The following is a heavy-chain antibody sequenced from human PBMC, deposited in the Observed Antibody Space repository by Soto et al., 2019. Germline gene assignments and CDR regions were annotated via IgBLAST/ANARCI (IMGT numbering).Heavy chain of an antibody. J-gene: IGHJ4*02. V-gene: IGHV4-4*09. CDR2: HHSDST. Sequence: QVQLQESGPGLVKPSETLSLTCTVSGGSMRGQHWSWIRQPPGKGLEWIGHHSDSTNYNPSLKSRFTISTDTSKNQFSLKLSSVTAADTAVYYCATYTVGEGGRGYWGQGTRVTVSS. D-gene: IGHD3-16*01. CDR1: GGSMRGQH. CDR3: ATYTVGEGGRGY.